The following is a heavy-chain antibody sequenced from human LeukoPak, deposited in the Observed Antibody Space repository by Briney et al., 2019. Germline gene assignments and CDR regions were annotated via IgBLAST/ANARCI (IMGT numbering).Heavy chain of an antibody. CDR1: AYTFTSYD. CDR2: MNPNSGNT. D-gene: IGHD2-15*01. CDR3: ARGAPGSYCSGGSCPHFDY. Sequence: ASVKVSCKATAYTFTSYDINSVRQATGQGFEWMGWMNPNSGNTGYAQKFQGRVTMTRNTSISTAYMELSSLRSEDTAVYYCARGAPGSYCSGGSCPHFDYWGQGTLISVSS. J-gene: IGHJ4*02. V-gene: IGHV1-8*01.